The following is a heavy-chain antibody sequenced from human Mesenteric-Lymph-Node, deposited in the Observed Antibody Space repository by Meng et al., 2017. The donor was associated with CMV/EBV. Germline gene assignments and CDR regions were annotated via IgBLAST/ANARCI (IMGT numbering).Heavy chain of an antibody. V-gene: IGHV3-11*06. J-gene: IGHJ4*02. CDR3: ARATDYSSSWYTLDY. CDR1: GFTFSDYY. Sequence: GGSLRLSCAASGFTFSDYYMSWIRQAPGKGLEWVSSISSSSSYIYYADSVKGQFTISRDNAKNSLYLQMNSLRAEDTAVYYCARATDYSSSWYTLDYWGQGTLVTVSS. CDR2: ISSSSSYI. D-gene: IGHD6-13*01.